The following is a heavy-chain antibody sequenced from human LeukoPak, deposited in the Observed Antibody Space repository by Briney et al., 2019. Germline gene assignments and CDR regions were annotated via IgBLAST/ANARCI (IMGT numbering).Heavy chain of an antibody. D-gene: IGHD3-10*01. Sequence: PSETLSLTCTVSGGSISSSSYYWGWIRQPPGKGLEWIGSIYYSGSTYYSPSLKSRVTISVDTSKNQFSLKLSSVTAADTAVYYCARGQSFGSSYYFDYWGQGTLVTVSS. CDR2: IYYSGST. CDR1: GGSISSSSYY. V-gene: IGHV4-39*07. CDR3: ARGQSFGSSYYFDY. J-gene: IGHJ4*02.